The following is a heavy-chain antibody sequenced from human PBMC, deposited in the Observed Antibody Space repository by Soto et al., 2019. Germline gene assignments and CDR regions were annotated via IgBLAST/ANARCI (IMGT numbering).Heavy chain of an antibody. V-gene: IGHV3-23*01. Sequence: EVQLLESGGGLVQPGGSLRLSCAASGFTFSSYAMSWVRQAPGKGLEWVSAISGSSGSTYYADSVKGRFTISRDNSKNTLYLQMNSLRAEDTAVYYCAKLYSSGWYGGSFDYWGQGTLVTVSS. J-gene: IGHJ4*02. CDR1: GFTFSSYA. CDR2: ISGSSGST. CDR3: AKLYSSGWYGGSFDY. D-gene: IGHD6-19*01.